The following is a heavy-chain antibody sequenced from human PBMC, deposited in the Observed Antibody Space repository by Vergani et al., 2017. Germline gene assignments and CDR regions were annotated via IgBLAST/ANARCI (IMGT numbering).Heavy chain of an antibody. CDR1: GGSISSSSYY. D-gene: IGHD4-17*01. CDR2: IYYSGST. Sequence: QLQLQESGPGLVKPSETLSLTCTVSGGSISSSSYYWGWIRQPPGKGLEWIGSIYYSGSTYYNPSLKSRVTISVDTSKNQFSLKLSSVTAADTAVYYCARTIVAKYGDYVRGFDYWGQGTLVTVSS. J-gene: IGHJ4*02. CDR3: ARTIVAKYGDYVRGFDY. V-gene: IGHV4-39*01.